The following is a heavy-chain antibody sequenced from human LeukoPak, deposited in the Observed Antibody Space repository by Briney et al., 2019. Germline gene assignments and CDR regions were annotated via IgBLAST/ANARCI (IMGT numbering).Heavy chain of an antibody. CDR2: INHSGST. Sequence: PSETLSLTCAVYGGSFGGYYWSWIRQPPGKGLEWIGEINHSGSTNYNPSLKSRVTISVDTSKNQFSLKLSSVTAADTAVYYCARRSGMLAYYFDYWGQGTLVTVSS. CDR1: GGSFGGYY. CDR3: ARRSGMLAYYFDY. J-gene: IGHJ4*02. V-gene: IGHV4-34*01. D-gene: IGHD2-8*01.